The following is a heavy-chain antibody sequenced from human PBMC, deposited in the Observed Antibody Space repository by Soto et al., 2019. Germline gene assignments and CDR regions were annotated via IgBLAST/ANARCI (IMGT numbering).Heavy chain of an antibody. D-gene: IGHD3-9*01. Sequence: QVQLMQSGAEVKKPGASVNVSCKASGYTFTSFNMHWVRQAPGHRLEWMGWINGGNGNTKYSQKFQGRVTFTRDTSASTANMELSSLRSEDTAVYYCAREGGRYFDSFFDLWGQGTLVTVSS. CDR2: INGGNGNT. CDR1: GYTFTSFN. V-gene: IGHV1-3*01. J-gene: IGHJ5*02. CDR3: AREGGRYFDSFFDL.